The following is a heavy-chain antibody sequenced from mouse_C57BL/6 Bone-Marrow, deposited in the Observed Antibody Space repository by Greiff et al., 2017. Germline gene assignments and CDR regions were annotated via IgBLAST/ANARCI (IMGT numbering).Heavy chain of an antibody. V-gene: IGHV1-85*01. D-gene: IGHD1-1*01. CDR2: IYPRDGST. J-gene: IGHJ1*03. Sequence: LQESGPELVKPGASVKLSCKASGYTFTSYDINWVKQRPGQGLEWIGWIYPRDGSTKYNEKFKGKATLTVDTSSSTAYMELHSLASEDSAVYFCASDYGSGYWYFDVWGTGTTVTVAS. CDR1: GYTFTSYD. CDR3: ASDYGSGYWYFDV.